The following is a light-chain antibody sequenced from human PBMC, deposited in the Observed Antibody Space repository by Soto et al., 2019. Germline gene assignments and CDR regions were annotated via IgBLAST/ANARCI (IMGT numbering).Light chain of an antibody. J-gene: IGKJ3*01. Sequence: DIQMTQSPSSLSASVVDIVKINCLSSQSISSYLNWYQQTPGKAPKLLIYAASSLQSGVPSRFSGSGSGTDFTLTIRSLQPEDFATYYCQQSYSTPRITCGPGTKGDIK. CDR1: QSISSY. V-gene: IGKV1-39*01. CDR3: QQSYSTPRIT. CDR2: AAS.